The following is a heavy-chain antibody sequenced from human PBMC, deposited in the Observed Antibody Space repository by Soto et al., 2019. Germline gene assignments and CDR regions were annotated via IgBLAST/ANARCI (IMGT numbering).Heavy chain of an antibody. CDR1: VFTFSSYW. Sequence: PGGSLRLSCAASVFTFSSYWMHWVRQGPGKGLVWVSRINSDGSGASDADSVKGRFTISRDNAKNTLYLQMNSLRAEDTAVYYCAKGREGATGVVASVIWGKGTMVTVS. V-gene: IGHV3-74*01. CDR3: AKGREGATGVVASVI. D-gene: IGHD3-22*01. J-gene: IGHJ3*02. CDR2: INSDGSGA.